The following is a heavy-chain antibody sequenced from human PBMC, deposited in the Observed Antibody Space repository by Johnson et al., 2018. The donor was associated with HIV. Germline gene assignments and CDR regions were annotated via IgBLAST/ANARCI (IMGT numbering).Heavy chain of an antibody. Sequence: QVHLVESGGGVVQPGRSLRLSCAASGFTFSSYGMHWVRQAPGKGLEWVAVIWYDGSNKYYADSVKGRFTISRDNSKNTLYLQMTSLRAEDTAVYYCAKDKDAFDIWGQGTMVTVSS. CDR1: GFTFSSYG. CDR3: AKDKDAFDI. J-gene: IGHJ3*02. CDR2: IWYDGSNK. V-gene: IGHV3-33*06.